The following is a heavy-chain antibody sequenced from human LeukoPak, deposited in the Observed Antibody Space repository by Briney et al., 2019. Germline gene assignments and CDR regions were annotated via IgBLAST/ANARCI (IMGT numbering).Heavy chain of an antibody. J-gene: IGHJ4*02. Sequence: GGSLRLSCAASGFTFSSYSMNWVRQAPGKGLEWVSYISSSSSYIYYADSVKGRFTISRDNAENSLYLQMNSLRAEDTAVYYCAKTDWNDYHFDYWGQGTLVTVSS. CDR2: ISSSSSYI. D-gene: IGHD1-1*01. CDR3: AKTDWNDYHFDY. CDR1: GFTFSSYS. V-gene: IGHV3-21*01.